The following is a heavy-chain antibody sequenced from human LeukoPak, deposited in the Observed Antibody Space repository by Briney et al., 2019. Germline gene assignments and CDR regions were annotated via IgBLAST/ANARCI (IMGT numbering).Heavy chain of an antibody. CDR3: ARGPGAASQEAFDY. Sequence: PSETLSLTCAVYGGSFSGYYWSWIRQPPGKGLEWIGEINHSGSTNYNPSLKSRVTMSVDTSNNQFSLKLNSVTAADTAVYYCARGPGAASQEAFDYWGQGTLVTVSS. CDR1: GGSFSGYY. D-gene: IGHD1-26*01. J-gene: IGHJ4*02. V-gene: IGHV4-34*01. CDR2: INHSGST.